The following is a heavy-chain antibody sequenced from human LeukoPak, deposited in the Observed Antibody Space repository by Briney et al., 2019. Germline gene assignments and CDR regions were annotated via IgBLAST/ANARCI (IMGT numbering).Heavy chain of an antibody. CDR2: IYHSGST. V-gene: IGHV4-30-2*01. J-gene: IGHJ4*02. CDR1: GGSISSGGYY. Sequence: SETLSLTCTVSGGSISSGGYYWSWIRQPPGKGLEWIGYIYHSGSTYYNPSLKSRVTISVDRSKNQLSLKLSSVTAADTAVYYCARGKVFGYFDYWGQGTLVTVSS. CDR3: ARGKVFGYFDY. D-gene: IGHD3-3*01.